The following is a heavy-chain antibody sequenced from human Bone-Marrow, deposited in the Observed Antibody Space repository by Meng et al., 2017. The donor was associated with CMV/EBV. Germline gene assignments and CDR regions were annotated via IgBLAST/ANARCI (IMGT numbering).Heavy chain of an antibody. J-gene: IGHJ4*02. CDR2: VSGNGAGT. CDR1: GFTFSSYA. V-gene: IGHV3-23*01. Sequence: GESLKISCAASGFTFSSYAVTWVRHAPGKGLEWVSTVSGNGAGTFYADSVKGRFTVSRDNSKNTVYLQMNSLRADDTAVYYCAKPERFDYWGQGNLVNVDS. CDR3: AKPERFDY. D-gene: IGHD1-14*01.